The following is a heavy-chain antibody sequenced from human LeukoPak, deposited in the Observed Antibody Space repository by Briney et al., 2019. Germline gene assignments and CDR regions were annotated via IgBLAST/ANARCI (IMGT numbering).Heavy chain of an antibody. CDR2: IYYSGST. Sequence: SETLSLTSTVSGGSIRSYFWSWIRQPPGKGLEWIGYIYYSGSTNYNPSLKSRVTISVDTSKNQFSLKLSSVTAADTAVYYCARGSDHYDSSGYRYFDLWGRGTLATVSS. J-gene: IGHJ2*01. CDR3: ARGSDHYDSSGYRYFDL. CDR1: GGSIRSYF. V-gene: IGHV4-59*01. D-gene: IGHD3-22*01.